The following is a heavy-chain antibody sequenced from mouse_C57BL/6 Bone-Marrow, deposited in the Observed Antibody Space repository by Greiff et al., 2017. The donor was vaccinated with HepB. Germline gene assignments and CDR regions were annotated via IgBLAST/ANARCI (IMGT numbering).Heavy chain of an antibody. Sequence: QVQLQQPGAELVKPGASVKISCKASGYAFSSYWMNWVKQRPGKGLEWIGQIYPGEGDTNYNGKFKGKATLTADKSSSTAYMQLSSLTSEDSAVYVCARWGRSTYWYVDVWGTGTTVTVSS. V-gene: IGHV1-80*01. CDR2: IYPGEGDT. J-gene: IGHJ1*03. CDR3: ARWGRSTYWYVDV. D-gene: IGHD5-1*01. CDR1: GYAFSSYW.